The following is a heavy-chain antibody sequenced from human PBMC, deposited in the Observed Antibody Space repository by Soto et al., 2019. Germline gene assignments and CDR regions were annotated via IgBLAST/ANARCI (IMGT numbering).Heavy chain of an antibody. CDR1: GGSISSGGYS. V-gene: IGHV4-30-2*01. D-gene: IGHD6-13*01. CDR3: ARDTWGSSWDYYGMDV. J-gene: IGHJ6*02. CDR2: IYHSGST. Sequence: TLSLTCAVSGGSISSGGYSWSWIRQPPGKGLEWIGYIYHSGSTYYNPSLKSRVTISVDRSKNQFSLKLSSVTAADTAVYYCARDTWGSSWDYYGMDVWGQGTTVTVSS.